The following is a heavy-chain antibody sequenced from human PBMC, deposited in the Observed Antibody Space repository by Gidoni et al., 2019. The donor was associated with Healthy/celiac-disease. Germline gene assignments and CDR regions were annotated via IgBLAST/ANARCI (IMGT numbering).Heavy chain of an antibody. V-gene: IGHV3-15*01. CDR2: IKSKPDGGTT. J-gene: IGHJ4*02. CDR1: GFSFRNAW. CDR3: TTDLWLKDY. Sequence: EVQLVESGGGLVKRGGSLRLSCAASGFSFRNAWISGVRQAPGKGLEWVGSIKSKPDGGTTDLAAPVKGRITISRDDSKNTLFLQMNSLKTEDTAVYYCTTDLWLKDYWGQGTLVTVSS. D-gene: IGHD5-18*01.